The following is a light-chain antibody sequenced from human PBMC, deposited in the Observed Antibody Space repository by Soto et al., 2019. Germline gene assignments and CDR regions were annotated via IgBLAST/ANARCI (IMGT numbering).Light chain of an antibody. V-gene: IGKV3-15*01. CDR2: GAS. CDR1: QSVSSN. CDR3: QHYNSYSEA. J-gene: IGKJ1*01. Sequence: DIVMTQSPATLSVSPGEGATLSCRASQSVSSNLAWYQQKRGQAPRLLIYGASTRATGIPARFSGSGSGTEFTLTISSLQPDDFATYYCQHYNSYSEAFGQGTKVDIK.